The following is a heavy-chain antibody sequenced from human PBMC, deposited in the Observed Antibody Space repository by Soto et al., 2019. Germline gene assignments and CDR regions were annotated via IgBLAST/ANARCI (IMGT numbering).Heavy chain of an antibody. J-gene: IGHJ4*02. CDR1: GGSITTYQ. CDR2: YSGFT. V-gene: IGHV4-59*01. D-gene: IGHD4-17*01. Sequence: SETLSLTCTVSGGSITTYQWSWIRQPPGKGLEWIGGYSGFTNYNPSLESRATISVDHSKNQFFLTLRSVTAADTAVYYCARDYGDYSFFFADWGQGSLDTVSS. CDR3: ARDYGDYSFFFAD.